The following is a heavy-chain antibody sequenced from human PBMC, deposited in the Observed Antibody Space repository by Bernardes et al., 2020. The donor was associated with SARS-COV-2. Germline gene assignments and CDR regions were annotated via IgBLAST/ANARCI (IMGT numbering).Heavy chain of an antibody. J-gene: IGHJ4*02. Sequence: SETLSLTCTVSGGSIRSSSSYWGWIRQPPGKGLEWIGSIYYSGSTYYHPSLKSRATISGDTSKNQFSLKLGSVTAADTAVYYCARQVRQQLVRYQFDNWGQGTLVTVSS. CDR2: IYYSGST. CDR1: GGSIRSSSSY. V-gene: IGHV4-39*01. D-gene: IGHD6-13*01. CDR3: ARQVRQQLVRYQFDN.